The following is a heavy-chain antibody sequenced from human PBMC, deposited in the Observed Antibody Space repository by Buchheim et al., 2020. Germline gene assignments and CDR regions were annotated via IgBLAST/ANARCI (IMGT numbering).Heavy chain of an antibody. Sequence: VQLVESGGGLVQPGGSLRLSCAASGFTFSSYEMNWVRQAPGKGLEWVSYISSSGSTIYYADSVKGRFTISRDNAKNSLYLQMNSLRAEDTAVYYCARGGPTTYYYDSSGYYSATTEYFQHWGQGTL. CDR3: ARGGPTTYYYDSSGYYSATTEYFQH. J-gene: IGHJ1*01. CDR2: ISSSGSTI. V-gene: IGHV3-48*03. D-gene: IGHD3-22*01. CDR1: GFTFSSYE.